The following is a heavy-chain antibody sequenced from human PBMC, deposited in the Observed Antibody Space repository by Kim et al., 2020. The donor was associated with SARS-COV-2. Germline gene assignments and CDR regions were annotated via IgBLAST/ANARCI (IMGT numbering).Heavy chain of an antibody. D-gene: IGHD5-18*01. J-gene: IGHJ6*02. Sequence: GGSLRLSCAASGFTFSSYGMHWFRQAPGKGLEWVAVIWYDGSNKYYADSVKGRFTISRDNSKNTLYLQMNSLRAEDTAVYYCARDLVAEEIQLWFYYYYYGMDVWGQGTTVTVSS. CDR2: IWYDGSNK. CDR1: GFTFSSYG. V-gene: IGHV3-33*01. CDR3: ARDLVAEEIQLWFYYYYYGMDV.